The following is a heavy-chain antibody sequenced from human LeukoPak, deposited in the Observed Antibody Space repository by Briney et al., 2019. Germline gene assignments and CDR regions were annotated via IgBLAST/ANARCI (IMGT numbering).Heavy chain of an antibody. CDR1: GGSISSYY. Sequence: PSETLSLTCTVSGGSISSYYRSWIRQPAGKGLEWIGRIYTSGSTNYNPSLKSRVTMSVDTSKNQFSLKLSSVTAADTAVYYCASTFKTYGSGSYDYWGQGTLVTVSS. CDR2: IYTSGST. V-gene: IGHV4-4*07. D-gene: IGHD3-10*01. J-gene: IGHJ4*02. CDR3: ASTFKTYGSGSYDY.